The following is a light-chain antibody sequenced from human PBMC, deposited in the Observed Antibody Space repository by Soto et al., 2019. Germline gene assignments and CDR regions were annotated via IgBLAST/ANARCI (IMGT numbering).Light chain of an antibody. CDR1: QGIGNA. V-gene: IGKV1-6*01. CDR3: LQDRNHPWT. Sequence: TQAASYRSEAGGAGVTICCRASQGIGNALGWYQQKPGKPPKVLIYGASNLHSGVPPRFSGSRSGTAFTLAIRSLQPEDPATHYCLQDRNHPWTFGQGTKVDIK. J-gene: IGKJ1*01. CDR2: GAS.